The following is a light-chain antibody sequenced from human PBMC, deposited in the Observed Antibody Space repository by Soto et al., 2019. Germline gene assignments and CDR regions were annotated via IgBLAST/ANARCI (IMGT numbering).Light chain of an antibody. J-gene: IGLJ2*01. Sequence: QSVLTQPPSVSGAPGQRVTISCTGSSSNIGAGYDVHWYQQLPGTAPKLLIYGNSNRPSGVPDRFSGSKSGTSASLAITGLQAEDGADYYCPSYDSSLGGRGGVFGGGTKLTVL. CDR2: GNS. CDR3: PSYDSSLGGRGGV. CDR1: SSNIGAGYD. V-gene: IGLV1-40*01.